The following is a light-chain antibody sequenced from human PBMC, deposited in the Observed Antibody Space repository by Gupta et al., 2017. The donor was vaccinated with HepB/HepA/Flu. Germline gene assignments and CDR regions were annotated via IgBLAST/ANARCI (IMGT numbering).Light chain of an antibody. V-gene: IGKV3-15*01. CDR3: HHKNNCPRA. Sequence: IVMTQSPVTLSVSPGERATLSCRASQSLSSNLAWYQQKPGQAPRLLIYGASTRATGIPARFSGSGSGTEFTLTISSRQSEDFAVYYCHHKNNCPRAFGQGTKVDIK. CDR2: GAS. J-gene: IGKJ2*01. CDR1: QSLSSN.